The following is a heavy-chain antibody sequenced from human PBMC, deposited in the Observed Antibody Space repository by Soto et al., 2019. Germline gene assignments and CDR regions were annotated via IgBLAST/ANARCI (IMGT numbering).Heavy chain of an antibody. CDR2: INHSGST. V-gene: IGHV4-34*01. CDR3: ARGKEDIVVVVAACFDY. J-gene: IGHJ4*02. CDR1: GGSFSGYY. D-gene: IGHD2-15*01. Sequence: SETLSLTCAVYGGSFSGYYWSWIRQPPGKGLEWIGEINHSGSTNYNPSLKSRVTISVDTSKNQFSLKLSSVTAADTAVYYCARGKEDIVVVVAACFDYWGQGTLVTVSS.